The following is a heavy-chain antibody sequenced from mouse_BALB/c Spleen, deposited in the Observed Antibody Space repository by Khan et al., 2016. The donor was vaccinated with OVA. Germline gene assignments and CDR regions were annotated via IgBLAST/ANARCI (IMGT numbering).Heavy chain of an antibody. V-gene: IGHV2-2*02. CDR3: ARSWWLPLLYAMDY. D-gene: IGHD1-1*02. CDR2: IWSGGST. CDR1: GFSLTSYG. Sequence: QVQLKQSGPGLVQPSQSLSITCTVAGFSLTSYGVHWVRQSPGKGLEWLGVIWSGGSTDYNAAFISRLSISKDNSKSQVFFKMNSLQANDTAIYYCARSWWLPLLYAMDYWGQGTSVTVSS. J-gene: IGHJ4*01.